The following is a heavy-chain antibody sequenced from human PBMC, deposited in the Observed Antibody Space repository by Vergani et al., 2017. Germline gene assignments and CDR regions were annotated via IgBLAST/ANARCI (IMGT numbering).Heavy chain of an antibody. V-gene: IGHV4-61*02. CDR1: GGSISSGSYY. CDR3: ARASKGVPETL. J-gene: IGHJ4*02. Sequence: QVQLQESGPGLVKPSQTLSLTCTVSGGSISSGSYYWSWIRQPAGKGLEWIGRIYTSGSTNYNPSLKSRVTISVDTSKNQFSLKLSSVTAADTAVYYCARASKGVPETLWGQGTLVTVSS. CDR2: IYTSGST. D-gene: IGHD1-14*01.